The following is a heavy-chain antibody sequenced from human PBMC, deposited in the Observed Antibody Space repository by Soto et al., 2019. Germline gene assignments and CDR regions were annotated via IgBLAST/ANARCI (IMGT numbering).Heavy chain of an antibody. CDR2: MNPNSGNT. CDR3: ARIYSSSEWFFY. J-gene: IGHJ4*02. CDR1: GYTFTSCD. V-gene: IGHV1-8*01. D-gene: IGHD6-6*01. Sequence: QVQLVQYGAEVKKPGASVKVSCKASGYTFTSCDINWVRQATGQGLEWMGWMNPNSGNTGYAQKFQGRVTMTRNTSISTAYMELSSLRSEDTAVYYCARIYSSSEWFFYWGQGTLVTVSS.